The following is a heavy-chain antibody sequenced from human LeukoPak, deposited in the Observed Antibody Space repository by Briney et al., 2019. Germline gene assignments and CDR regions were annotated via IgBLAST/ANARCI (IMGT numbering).Heavy chain of an antibody. CDR1: GFTFSSYT. D-gene: IGHD3-10*02. Sequence: GGSLRLSCPASGFTFSSYTMNWVRQAPGKGLEWVSSISSSSSYIYYADSVKGRFTISRDNAKNSLYLQMNSLRAEDTAVYYCAKYVRARFFDYWGQGTLVTVSS. CDR2: ISSSSSYI. J-gene: IGHJ4*02. CDR3: AKYVRARFFDY. V-gene: IGHV3-21*04.